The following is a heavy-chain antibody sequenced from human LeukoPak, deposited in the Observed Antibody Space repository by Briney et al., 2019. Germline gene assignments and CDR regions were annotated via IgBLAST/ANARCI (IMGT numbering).Heavy chain of an antibody. Sequence: KPGGSLRLSCAASGFTFSDYYMSWIRQAPGKGLEWVSYISSSSSTIYYADSVKGRFTISRDNAKNSLYLQMNSLRAEDTAVYYCARDKAVAGSYFDYWGQGTLVTVSS. CDR3: ARDKAVAGSYFDY. CDR2: ISSSSSTI. J-gene: IGHJ4*02. D-gene: IGHD6-19*01. V-gene: IGHV3-11*04. CDR1: GFTFSDYY.